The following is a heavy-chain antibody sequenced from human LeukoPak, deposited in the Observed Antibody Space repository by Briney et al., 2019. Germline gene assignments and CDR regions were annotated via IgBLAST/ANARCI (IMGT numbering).Heavy chain of an antibody. CDR2: ISYDGSNK. V-gene: IGHV3-30*18. D-gene: IGHD6-13*01. J-gene: IGHJ6*02. CDR3: AKALYGSSWYNYYYYGMDV. Sequence: PGGSLRFSCAASGFTFSSFGMHWVRQAPGKGLEWVAVISYDGSNKYYADSVKGRFTISRDNSKNTLYLQMNSLRAEDTAVYYCAKALYGSSWYNYYYYGMDVWGQGTTVTVSS. CDR1: GFTFSSFG.